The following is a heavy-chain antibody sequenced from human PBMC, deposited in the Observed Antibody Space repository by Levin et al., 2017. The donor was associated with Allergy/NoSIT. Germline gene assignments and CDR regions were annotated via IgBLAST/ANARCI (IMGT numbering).Heavy chain of an antibody. J-gene: IGHJ6*02. D-gene: IGHD6-19*01. CDR1: GFTFRDYY. CDR3: GRAQFTSGWFWGDGMDV. V-gene: IGHV3-11*01. CDR2: ISSSGSTI. Sequence: LSLTCAASGFTFRDYYMSWIRQAPGKGLEWVSFISSSGSTIYYANSVQGRFTISRDNAKNSLYLQMNGLRAEDTAVYYCGRAQFTSGWFWGDGMDVWGQGTTVIVSS.